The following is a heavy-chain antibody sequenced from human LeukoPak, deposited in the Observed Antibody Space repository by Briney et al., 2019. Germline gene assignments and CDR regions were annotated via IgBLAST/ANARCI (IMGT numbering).Heavy chain of an antibody. CDR2: IYSGGST. V-gene: IGHV3-53*01. J-gene: IGHJ2*01. CDR1: GFTVSSNY. CDR3: ARAEGAQSILWYFDL. Sequence: GGSLRLSCAASGFTVSSNYMSWVRQAPGKGLEWVSVIYSGGSTYYADSVKGRFTISRDNSKNTLYLQMNSLRAEDTAVYYCARAEGAQSILWYFDLWGRGTLVTVSS.